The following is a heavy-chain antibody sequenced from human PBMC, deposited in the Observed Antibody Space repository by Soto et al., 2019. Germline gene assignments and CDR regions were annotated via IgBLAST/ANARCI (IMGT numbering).Heavy chain of an antibody. D-gene: IGHD3-10*01. J-gene: IGHJ3*02. Sequence: ASVKVSCKASGGTFSSYTISWVRQAPGQRLEWMGRIVVGSGKTNYAQKFQERVTITRDMSTSTAYMELSSLRSEDTAVYYCAADLASRGDDDAFDIWGQGTMVTVSS. CDR2: IVVGSGKT. V-gene: IGHV1-58*02. CDR3: AADLASRGDDDAFDI. CDR1: GGTFSSYT.